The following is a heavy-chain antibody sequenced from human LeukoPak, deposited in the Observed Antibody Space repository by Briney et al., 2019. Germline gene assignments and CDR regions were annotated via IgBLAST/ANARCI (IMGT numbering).Heavy chain of an antibody. V-gene: IGHV4-59*08. CDR3: ASQISPPIVYYYMDV. CDR2: FYYSGTT. Sequence: SETLSLTCAVYGGSSSGYYWSWIRQPPGKGLEWIGYFYYSGTTNYNPSLKSRVTISGDTSKNQFSLKLSSVTAADTAVYYCASQISPPIVYYYMDVWGKGTTVTVSS. J-gene: IGHJ6*03. CDR1: GGSSSGYY. D-gene: IGHD1-26*01.